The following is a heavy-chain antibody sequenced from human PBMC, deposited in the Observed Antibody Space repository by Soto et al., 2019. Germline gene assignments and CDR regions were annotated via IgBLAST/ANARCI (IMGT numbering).Heavy chain of an antibody. CDR3: AKGRTVTRHYFDY. CDR1: GFTFDDYA. V-gene: IGHV3-9*01. CDR2: ISWNSGSI. D-gene: IGHD4-17*01. Sequence: EVQLVESGGGLVQPGRSLRLSCAASGFTFDDYAMHWVRQAPGKGLEWVSGISWNSGSIGYADSVKGRFTISRDNAKNSLYLQMNSLRAEDTALYYCAKGRTVTRHYFDYWGQGTLVTVSS. J-gene: IGHJ4*02.